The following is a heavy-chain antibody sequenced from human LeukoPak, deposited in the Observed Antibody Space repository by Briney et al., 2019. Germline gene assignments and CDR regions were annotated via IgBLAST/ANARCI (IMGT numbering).Heavy chain of an antibody. CDR3: AKDFFIAVAGTRYYFDY. V-gene: IGHV3-9*01. Sequence: PGRSLRLSCAASGFTFDDYAMHWVRQAPGKGLEWVSGISWNSGSIGYADSVKGRFTISRDNAKNSLYLQMNSLRAEDTALYYCAKDFFIAVAGTRYYFDYWGQGTLVTVSS. CDR2: ISWNSGSI. D-gene: IGHD6-19*01. J-gene: IGHJ4*02. CDR1: GFTFDDYA.